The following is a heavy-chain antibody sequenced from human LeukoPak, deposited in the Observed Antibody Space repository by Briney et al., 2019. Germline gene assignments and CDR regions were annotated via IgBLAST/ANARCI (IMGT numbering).Heavy chain of an antibody. CDR3: ASHRGASSYDAFDI. J-gene: IGHJ3*02. CDR2: FSGSGGST. V-gene: IGHV3-23*01. Sequence: PGGSLRLSCAASGLTLSSHAMSWVRQAPGKGLEGVSSFSGSGGSTHYPDSVKGRFNISRDNSRDTLFLQMNSLRAEDTAVYYCASHRGASSYDAFDIWGQGTVVTVSS. CDR1: GLTLSSHA. D-gene: IGHD6-13*01.